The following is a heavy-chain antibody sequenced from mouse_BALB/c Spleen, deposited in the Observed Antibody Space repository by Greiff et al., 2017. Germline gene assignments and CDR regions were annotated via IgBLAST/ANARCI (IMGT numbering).Heavy chain of an antibody. D-gene: IGHD2-4*01. V-gene: IGHV5-17*02. CDR2: ISSGSSTI. CDR3: AGMITPYWYFDV. Sequence: EVKVVESGGGLVQPGGSRKLSCAASGFTFSIFGMHWVRQAPEKGLEWVAYISSGSSTIYYADTVKGRFTISRDNPKNTLFLQMTSLRSEDTAMYYCAGMITPYWYFDVWGAGTTVTVSS. CDR1: GFTFSIFG. J-gene: IGHJ1*01.